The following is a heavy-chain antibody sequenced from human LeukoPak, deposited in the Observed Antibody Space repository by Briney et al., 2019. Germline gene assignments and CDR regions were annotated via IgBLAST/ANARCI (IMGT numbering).Heavy chain of an antibody. CDR1: GYTFTSYY. D-gene: IGHD4-11*01. J-gene: IGHJ4*02. CDR3: ARRVGGPDYRNYVELFDY. CDR2: INPSGGST. V-gene: IGHV1-46*01. Sequence: ASVKVSCKASGYTFTSYYMHWGRQAPGQGLEWMGIINPSGGSTSYAQKFQGRVTMTRDMSTSTVYMERSSRRSENTAVYYCARRVGGPDYRNYVELFDYWGQGTLVTVSS.